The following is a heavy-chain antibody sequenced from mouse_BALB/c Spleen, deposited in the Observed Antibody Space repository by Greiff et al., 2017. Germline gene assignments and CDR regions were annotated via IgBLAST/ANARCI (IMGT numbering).Heavy chain of an antibody. J-gene: IGHJ4*01. Sequence: QVQLQQSGAELVRPGASVKLSCTASGFNINDYYMHWVKQRPGQGLEWIGEINPSNGRTNYNEKFKSKATLTVDKSSSTAYMQLSSLTSEDSAVYYCTRSNWDDAMDYWGQGTSVTVSS. CDR3: TRSNWDDAMDY. CDR2: INPSNGRT. V-gene: IGHV1S81*02. D-gene: IGHD4-1*01. CDR1: GFNINDYY.